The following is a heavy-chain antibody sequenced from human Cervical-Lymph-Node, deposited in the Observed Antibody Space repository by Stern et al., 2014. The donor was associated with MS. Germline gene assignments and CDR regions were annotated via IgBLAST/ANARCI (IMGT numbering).Heavy chain of an antibody. CDR2: LNPKSGST. CDR1: GYTFTGYY. CDR3: ARRNISDWPFDY. J-gene: IGHJ4*01. V-gene: IGHV1-2*02. Sequence: VQLVESGAEVKKPGASVKVSCKASGYTFTGYYIHWVRQAPGQGLEWMGWLNPKSGSTRYAQMFQGRVSMTRDTSISTAYMELNRLTSDDTAVYFCARRNISDWPFDYWGQGARVTVSS. D-gene: IGHD6-19*01.